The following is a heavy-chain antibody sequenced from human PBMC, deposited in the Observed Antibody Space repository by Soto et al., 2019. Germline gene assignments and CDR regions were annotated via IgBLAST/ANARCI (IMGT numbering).Heavy chain of an antibody. V-gene: IGHV4-34*01. J-gene: IGHJ5*02. Sequence: SETLSLTCAVYGGSFSGYYWSWIRQPPGKGLEWIGEINHSGSTNYNPSLKSRVTISVDTSKNQFSLKLSSVTAADTAVYYCARVGSSWFDPIHFEPWGQGTLVTVSS. CDR2: INHSGST. CDR1: GGSFSGYY. CDR3: ARVGSSWFDPIHFEP. D-gene: IGHD6-13*01.